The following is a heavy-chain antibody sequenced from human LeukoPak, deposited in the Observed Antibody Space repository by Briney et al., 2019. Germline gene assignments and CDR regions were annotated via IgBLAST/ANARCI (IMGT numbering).Heavy chain of an antibody. CDR2: IYTSGSI. Sequence: PSETLSLTCTVSGGSISSYYLSWIRQPAGKGLEWIGRIYTSGSINYNPSLKSRVTMSVDTSENHFSLKLSSLTAADMAVYYCARDGDYHYFDYWGQGTLVTISS. V-gene: IGHV4-4*07. CDR3: ARDGDYHYFDY. CDR1: GGSISSYY. D-gene: IGHD4-17*01. J-gene: IGHJ4*02.